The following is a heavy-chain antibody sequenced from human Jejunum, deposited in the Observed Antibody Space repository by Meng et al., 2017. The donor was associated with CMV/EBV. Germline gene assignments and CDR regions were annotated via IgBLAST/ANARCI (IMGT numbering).Heavy chain of an antibody. Sequence: VSGDSISSGDSYWSWIRQPPGKGREGIGYIYESGSTSYNPSLESRVTISVETSKNQFSLKVMSVTAADTAVYYCAREGTNSYYFDYWGQGTLVTVSS. CDR2: IYESGST. CDR1: GDSISSGDSY. J-gene: IGHJ4*02. V-gene: IGHV4-30-4*01. D-gene: IGHD1-14*01. CDR3: AREGTNSYYFDY.